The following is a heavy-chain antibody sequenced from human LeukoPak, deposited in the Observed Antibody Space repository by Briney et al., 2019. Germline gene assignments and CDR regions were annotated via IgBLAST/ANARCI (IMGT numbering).Heavy chain of an antibody. V-gene: IGHV3-7*03. Sequence: PGGSLRLSCEASGFALSSHWMTWVRQVPGRGPEWVANVNRDGSETYYLDSVKGRFTISKDNAKNSLYLQMNSLRAEDPALYHCARNNGMDVWGQGTTVIVSS. CDR1: GFALSSHW. CDR2: VNRDGSET. J-gene: IGHJ6*02. CDR3: ARNNGMDV.